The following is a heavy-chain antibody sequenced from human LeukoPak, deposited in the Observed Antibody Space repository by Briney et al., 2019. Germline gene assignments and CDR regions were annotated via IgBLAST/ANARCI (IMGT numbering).Heavy chain of an antibody. CDR2: ISYDGSNK. J-gene: IGHJ2*01. V-gene: IGHV3-30*18. CDR3: AKSGTTVTTVYWYFDL. D-gene: IGHD4-17*01. Sequence: GRSLRLSCAASGFTFSSYGMHWVRQAPGKGLEWVAVISYDGSNKYYADSVKGRFTTSRDNSKNTLYLQMNSLRAEDTAVYYCAKSGTTVTTVYWYFDLWGRGTLVTVSS. CDR1: GFTFSSYG.